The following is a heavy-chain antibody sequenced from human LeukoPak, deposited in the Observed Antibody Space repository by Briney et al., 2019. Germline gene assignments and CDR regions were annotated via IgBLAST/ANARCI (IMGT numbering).Heavy chain of an antibody. D-gene: IGHD3-10*01. CDR1: GGSFSGYY. V-gene: IGHV4-34*01. J-gene: IGHJ4*02. Sequence: SETLSLTCAVYGGSFSGYYWSWIRQPPGKGLEWIGEINHSGSTNYNPSLKSRVTISVDTSKNQFSLKLSSVTAADTAVYYCARGGYYYGSGSDYWGQGTPVTVSS. CDR3: ARGGYYYGSGSDY. CDR2: INHSGST.